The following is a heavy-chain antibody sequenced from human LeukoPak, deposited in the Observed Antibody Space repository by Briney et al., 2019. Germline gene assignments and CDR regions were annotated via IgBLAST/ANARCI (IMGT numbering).Heavy chain of an antibody. CDR3: ATVSSYCGPAKCYNVAIDY. CDR2: MFYGGNT. V-gene: IGHV4-39*01. D-gene: IGHD2-21*01. J-gene: IGHJ4*02. CDR1: GGSIHNSNYY. Sequence: SETLSLTCTVSGGSIHNSNYYWGWIRQPPGKGLEWIGSMFYGGNTYLNPSLKSRVTISVDTSKNQFSLRLNSVTAADTAVYYCATVSSYCGPAKCYNVAIDYWGQGTLVTVSS.